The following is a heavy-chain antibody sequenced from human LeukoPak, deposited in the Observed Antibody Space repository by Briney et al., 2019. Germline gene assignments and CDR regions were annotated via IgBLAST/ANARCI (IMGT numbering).Heavy chain of an antibody. V-gene: IGHV4-34*01. CDR1: GGSFSGYY. D-gene: IGHD5-18*01. J-gene: IGHJ6*02. CDR2: INHSGST. Sequence: SETLSLTCAVYGGSFSGYYWSWLRQPPGKGLEWIGEINHSGSTNYNPSLNSRVTISVDTSKNQFSLKLSSVTAADTAVYYCARGGYSYGRYYYYHGMDVWGQGTTVTVSS. CDR3: ARGGYSYGRYYYYHGMDV.